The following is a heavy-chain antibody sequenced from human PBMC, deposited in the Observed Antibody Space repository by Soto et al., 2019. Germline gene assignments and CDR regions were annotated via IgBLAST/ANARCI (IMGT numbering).Heavy chain of an antibody. D-gene: IGHD6-6*01. J-gene: IGHJ4*02. CDR1: GFTFSSYA. V-gene: IGHV3-23*01. CDR3: AKDRDGSSSGVLGGVY. Sequence: GGSLRLSCAASGFTFSSYAMNWVRQAPGKGLEWVSAISGSGVSTYYADSVKGQFTISRDNSKNTVYMQMNSLRAEDTAVYYCAKDRDGSSSGVLGGVYWGQGALVTVSS. CDR2: ISGSGVST.